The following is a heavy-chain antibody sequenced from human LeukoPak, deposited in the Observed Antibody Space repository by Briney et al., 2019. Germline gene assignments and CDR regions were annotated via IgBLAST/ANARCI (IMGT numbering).Heavy chain of an antibody. CDR1: GFTFSNYW. V-gene: IGHV3-74*01. D-gene: IGHD1-26*01. CDR2: INTDGSTT. Sequence: PGGSLRLSCAASGFTFSNYWMHWVRRAPGKGLVWVSRINTDGSTTSYADSVKDRFTISRDNGKNTLYLQMNSLRAEDTAVYYCARPSGTYPWFDPWGQGTLVTVSS. CDR3: ARPSGTYPWFDP. J-gene: IGHJ5*02.